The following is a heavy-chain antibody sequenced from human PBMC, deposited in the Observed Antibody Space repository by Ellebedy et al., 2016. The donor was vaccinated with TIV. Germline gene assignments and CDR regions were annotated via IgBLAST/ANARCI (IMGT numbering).Heavy chain of an antibody. CDR3: ARDKDWAFDY. D-gene: IGHD3-9*01. Sequence: GESLKISCVASGFTFNTYSMNWVRQAPGKGLEWVSYISGSSSTIHYADSVEGRFTISRDNAENSLYLQMNSLRAEDTAVYYCARDKDWAFDYWGQGTLVTVSS. CDR1: GFTFNTYS. J-gene: IGHJ4*02. CDR2: ISGSSSTI. V-gene: IGHV3-48*01.